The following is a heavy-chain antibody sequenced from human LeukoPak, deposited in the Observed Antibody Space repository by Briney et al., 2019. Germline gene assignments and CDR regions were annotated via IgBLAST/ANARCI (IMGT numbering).Heavy chain of an antibody. CDR3: TWYYYDRFDP. D-gene: IGHD3-22*01. Sequence: GGSLRLSCAASGFSLMTAWVSWVRQVPGRGLEWVGRIKRAIEGGTTDYAASVKGRFTISRDDSRSTLYLQMNDLRTEDTAIYYCTWYYYDRFDPLGAGTLVTVSS. CDR1: GFSLMTAW. CDR2: IKRAIEGGTT. J-gene: IGHJ5*02. V-gene: IGHV3-15*01.